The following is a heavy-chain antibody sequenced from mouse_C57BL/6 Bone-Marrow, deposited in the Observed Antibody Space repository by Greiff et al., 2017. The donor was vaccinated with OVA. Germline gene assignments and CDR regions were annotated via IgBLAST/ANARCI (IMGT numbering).Heavy chain of an antibody. V-gene: IGHV7-3*01. CDR2: IRNKANGYTT. D-gene: IGHD1-1*01. Sequence: EVKLVESGGGLVQPGGSLSLSCAASGFTFTDYYMSWVRQPPGKALEWLGFIRNKANGYTTEYSASVQGRFTISRDNSQSILYLQMNALRAEDSATYYCASPITTVVATDYYAMDYWGQGTSVTVSS. CDR1: GFTFTDYY. CDR3: ASPITTVVATDYYAMDY. J-gene: IGHJ4*01.